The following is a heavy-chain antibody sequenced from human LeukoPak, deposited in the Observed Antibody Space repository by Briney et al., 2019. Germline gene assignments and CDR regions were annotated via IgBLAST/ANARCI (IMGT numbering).Heavy chain of an antibody. D-gene: IGHD4-17*01. V-gene: IGHV4-61*02. CDR2: IYTSGST. CDR1: GGPISSGSYY. J-gene: IGHJ4*02. Sequence: SQTLSLTCTVSGGPISSGSYYWSWIRQPAGKGLEWIGRIYTSGSTNYNPSLKSRVTISVDTSKNQFSLKLSSVTAADTAVYYCARECYGDYLDYWGQGTLVTVSS. CDR3: ARECYGDYLDY.